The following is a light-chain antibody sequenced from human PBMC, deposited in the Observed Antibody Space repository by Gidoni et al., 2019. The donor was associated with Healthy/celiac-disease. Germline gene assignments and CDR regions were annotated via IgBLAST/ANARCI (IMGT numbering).Light chain of an antibody. CDR1: QDISNY. CDR3: QQYDNLPYT. Sequence: DIQMTQSPSSLSASVGDSVTITCQASQDISNYLNWYQQKPGKAPKLLIYDASNLETGVPSRCSGSGSGTDFTFTISSLQPEDIATYYCQQYDNLPYTFGQGTKLEIK. V-gene: IGKV1-33*01. CDR2: DAS. J-gene: IGKJ2*01.